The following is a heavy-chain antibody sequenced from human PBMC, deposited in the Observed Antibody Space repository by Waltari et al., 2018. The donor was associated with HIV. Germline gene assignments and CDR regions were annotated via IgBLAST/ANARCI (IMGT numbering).Heavy chain of an antibody. CDR2: ISYDGSNK. Sequence: QVQLVESGGGVFKHGRSLRLSCAASGFTFGSSGMHWVRQAPGKGLEWVAVISYDGSNKYYADSVKGRFTISRDNSKNTLYLQMNSLRAEDTAVYYCAKPAAMASYGMDVWGQGTTVTVSS. CDR1: GFTFGSSG. CDR3: AKPAAMASYGMDV. D-gene: IGHD5-18*01. J-gene: IGHJ6*02. V-gene: IGHV3-30*18.